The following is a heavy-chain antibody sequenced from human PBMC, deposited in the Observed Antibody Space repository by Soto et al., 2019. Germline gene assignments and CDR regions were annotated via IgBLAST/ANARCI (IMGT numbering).Heavy chain of an antibody. CDR2: TYYRSKWYN. J-gene: IGHJ3*02. D-gene: IGHD1-26*01. CDR1: GDSISSNSAA. CDR3: ARDQWERTDAFDI. V-gene: IGHV6-1*01. Sequence: SQTLSLTCAISGDSISSNSAAWIWIRQSPSRGLEWLGRTYYRSKWYNDYAVSVKSRITINPDTSKNQFSLQLNSVTPEDTAVYYCARDQWERTDAFDIWGQGTMVTVSS.